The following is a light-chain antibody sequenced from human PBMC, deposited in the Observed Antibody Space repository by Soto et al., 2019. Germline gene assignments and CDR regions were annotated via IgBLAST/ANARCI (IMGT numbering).Light chain of an antibody. CDR1: QGVTTN. CDR3: QQSYSTPIT. V-gene: IGKV3-15*01. J-gene: IGKJ5*01. CDR2: DVS. Sequence: EILMTQTPATLSLSQGERVTLSCRAGQGVTTNCAWYQQKSGQSPRLLIYDVSTRATGVPARFSGSGSETDFTLTISGLQSEDFATYYCQQSYSTPITFAQGTRLEI.